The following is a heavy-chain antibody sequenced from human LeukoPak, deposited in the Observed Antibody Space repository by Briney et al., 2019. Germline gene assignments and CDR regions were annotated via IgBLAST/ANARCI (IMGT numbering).Heavy chain of an antibody. J-gene: IGHJ4*02. V-gene: IGHV1-46*01. Sequence: ASVKVSCKASGFTFTTYFMHWVRQAPGQGLEWMGKINPSGDTTTYAQKFQGRITMTRDTSTSTVYMELSSLRSEDTAVYYCARSTYYYDSSGVHFDYWGQGTLVTVSS. CDR2: INPSGDTT. CDR1: GFTFTTYF. CDR3: ARSTYYYDSSGVHFDY. D-gene: IGHD3-22*01.